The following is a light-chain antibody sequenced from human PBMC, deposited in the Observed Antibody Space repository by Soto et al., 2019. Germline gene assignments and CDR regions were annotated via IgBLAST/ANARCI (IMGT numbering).Light chain of an antibody. V-gene: IGLV2-14*01. CDR3: SSYTSSSTLYV. CDR2: DVS. Sequence: QSALTQPASVSVSPGQSITISCTGTSSDVGGYNYVSWYQQHPGKAPKFMIYDVSNRPSGVSNRFSGSKSGNTASLTISGLQSEDEADYYCSSYTSSSTLYVFGTGTKVTVL. CDR1: SSDVGGYNY. J-gene: IGLJ1*01.